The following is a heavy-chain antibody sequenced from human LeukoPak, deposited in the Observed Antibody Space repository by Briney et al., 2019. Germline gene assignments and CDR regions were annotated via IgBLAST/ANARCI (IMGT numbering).Heavy chain of an antibody. J-gene: IGHJ4*02. V-gene: IGHV3-53*01. CDR1: GFTVSSNY. D-gene: IGHD5-12*01. CDR3: ARGTYSGYDWGFDY. CDR2: IYTDGNT. Sequence: GGSLRLACAASGFTVSSNYMNWVRQAPGKGLEWVSVIYTDGNTYYADSVKGRFTISRDNSKNTLYLQMNSLRAEDAAAYYCARGTYSGYDWGFDYWGQGTLVTVSS.